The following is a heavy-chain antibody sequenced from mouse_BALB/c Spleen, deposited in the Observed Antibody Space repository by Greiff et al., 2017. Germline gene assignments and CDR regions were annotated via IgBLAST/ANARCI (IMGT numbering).Heavy chain of an antibody. CDR2: INPNNGGT. J-gene: IGHJ4*01. V-gene: IGHV1-18*01. CDR3: ARGGMVINFYAMDY. Sequence: EVQLQQSGPELVKPGASVKIPCKASGYTFTDYNMDWVKQSHGKSLEWIGDINPNNGGTIYNQKFKGKATLTVDKSSSTAYMELRSLTSEDTAVYYCARGGMVINFYAMDYWGQGTSVTGSS. D-gene: IGHD2-3*01. CDR1: GYTFTDYN.